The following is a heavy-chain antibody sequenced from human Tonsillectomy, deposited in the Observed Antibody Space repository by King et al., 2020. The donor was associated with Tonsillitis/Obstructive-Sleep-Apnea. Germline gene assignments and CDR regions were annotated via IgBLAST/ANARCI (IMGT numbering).Heavy chain of an antibody. V-gene: IGHV4-59*01. CDR1: GGSISSYY. CDR2: IYHSGST. D-gene: IGHD3-10*01. Sequence: MQLQESGPGLVKPSETLSLTCTVSGGSISSYYWTWLRQPPGKGLEWIGYIYHSGSTNYNRSLKSRVTISVDKSKNQFSLNLSSVTAADTAVYYCARSTFYYGSGSHYTAFDIWGQGTMVTVSS. CDR3: ARSTFYYGSGSHYTAFDI. J-gene: IGHJ3*02.